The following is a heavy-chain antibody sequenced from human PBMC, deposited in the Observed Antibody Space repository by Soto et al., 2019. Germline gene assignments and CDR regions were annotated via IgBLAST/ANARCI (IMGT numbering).Heavy chain of an antibody. J-gene: IGHJ4*02. CDR3: ALTINDFWSGPRRFDY. Sequence: QVTLKESGPVLVRPTETLTLTCTVSGFSLNDARLGVTWIRQSPGKALEWLAHVFGSDEESQNTTMRSRVTISKDTSKSQVVLSMTNVDPVDTGTYFCALTINDFWSGPRRFDYCGQGTLDTVSS. CDR2: VFGSDEE. CDR1: GFSLNDARLG. V-gene: IGHV2-26*01. D-gene: IGHD3-3*01.